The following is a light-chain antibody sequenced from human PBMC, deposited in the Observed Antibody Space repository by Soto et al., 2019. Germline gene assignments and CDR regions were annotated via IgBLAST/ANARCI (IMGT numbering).Light chain of an antibody. Sequence: DIQLTQSPSSMSASVGDSVTITCQASQDINKNLIWYQQKPGKAPKLLIYDASDWETGVPSRFSGSGSGTGFTFTISSLQPEDFATYHCQQYESRPLTFGQGTRLEIK. CDR2: DAS. CDR3: QQYESRPLT. J-gene: IGKJ5*01. CDR1: QDINKN. V-gene: IGKV1-33*01.